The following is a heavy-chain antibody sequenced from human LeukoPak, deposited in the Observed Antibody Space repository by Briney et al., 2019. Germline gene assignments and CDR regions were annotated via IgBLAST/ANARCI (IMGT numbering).Heavy chain of an antibody. CDR2: VYHNGGT. CDR3: ARDRNYGSGSLFDY. V-gene: IGHV4-38-2*02. D-gene: IGHD3-10*01. Sequence: SETLSLTCTVSAYSISSAHYWGWIRQPPGKGLEWIGSVYHNGGTYYDPSLKSRVTMSVDTSKNQFSLKLTSVTAADTAVYYCARDRNYGSGSLFDYWGQGTLVTVPS. CDR1: AYSISSAHY. J-gene: IGHJ4*02.